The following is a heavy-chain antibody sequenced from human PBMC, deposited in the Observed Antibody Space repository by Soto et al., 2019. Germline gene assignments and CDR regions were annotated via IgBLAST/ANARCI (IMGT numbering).Heavy chain of an antibody. CDR1: GGLFSSYA. CDR3: GSGGSGYVWFNEF. V-gene: IGHV1-69*01. CDR2: IIPVFGTT. J-gene: IGHJ4*02. D-gene: IGHD3-22*01. Sequence: QEQLVQSGAEVKKPGSSVKVSCKDTGGLFSSYAISWVRQAPGQGLEWMGGIIPVFGTTYYVQKFQDRVKIPADESKNTAYMELRSMRSEDTAMYYCGSGGSGYVWFNEFWGQGSLVTVSS.